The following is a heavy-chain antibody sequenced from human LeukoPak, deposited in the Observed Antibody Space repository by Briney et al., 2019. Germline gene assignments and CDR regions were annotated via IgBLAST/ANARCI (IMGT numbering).Heavy chain of an antibody. J-gene: IGHJ4*02. V-gene: IGHV1-69-2*01. CDR2: VDPEDGEA. D-gene: IGHD2/OR15-2a*01. CDR1: AYIFIDYY. Sequence: ASVKVSCKASAYIFIDYYIHWVQQAPGKGLEWMGRVDPEDGEAIYAEKLQDRVTLSADTSTDTSYMELSSLRAEDTAVYYCSVSMSTIDYWGQGTLVTVSS. CDR3: SVSMSTIDY.